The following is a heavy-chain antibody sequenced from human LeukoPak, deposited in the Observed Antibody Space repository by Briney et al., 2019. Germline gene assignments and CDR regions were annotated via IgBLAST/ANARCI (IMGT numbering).Heavy chain of an antibody. Sequence: GGSLRLSCAASGFAVSSNYMSWVRQAPGKGLEWVAVIAYDGSRAFYADSVKGRFTISRDNSKNTMSVQMDDLRAEDTAVYYCTRYNNDHFDYWGQGTLVTVSS. CDR2: IAYDGSRA. CDR3: TRYNNDHFDY. D-gene: IGHD1-14*01. V-gene: IGHV3-33*08. J-gene: IGHJ4*02. CDR1: GFAVSSNY.